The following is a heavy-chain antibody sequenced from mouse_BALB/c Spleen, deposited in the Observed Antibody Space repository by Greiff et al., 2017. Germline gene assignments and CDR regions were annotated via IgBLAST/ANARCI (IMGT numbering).Heavy chain of an antibody. J-gene: IGHJ1*01. CDR1: GFAFSRYW. D-gene: IGHD2-14*01. CDR2: INPDSSTI. CDR3: ARRGYRWYFDV. Sequence: EVQLVESGGGLVQPGGSLKLSCAASGFAFSRYWMSWVRQAPGKGLEWIGEINPDSSTINYTPSLKDKFIISRDNAKKTLYLQMSKVRSEETALDYCARRGYRWYFDVWGAGTTVTVSS. V-gene: IGHV4-1*02.